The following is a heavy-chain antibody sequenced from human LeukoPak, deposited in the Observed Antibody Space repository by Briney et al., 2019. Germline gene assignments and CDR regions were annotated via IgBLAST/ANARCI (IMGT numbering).Heavy chain of an antibody. CDR2: IYYSGST. CDR1: GGSISSSSYY. Sequence: SETLSLTCTVSGGSISSSSYYWGWIRQPPGKGLEWIGSIYYSGSTYYNPSLKSRVTISVDKSKNQFSLKVGSVTAADTAVYYCARESGDPQSPPGGNSLDYWGQGTLVTVSS. D-gene: IGHD4-23*01. V-gene: IGHV4-39*07. CDR3: ARESGDPQSPPGGNSLDY. J-gene: IGHJ4*02.